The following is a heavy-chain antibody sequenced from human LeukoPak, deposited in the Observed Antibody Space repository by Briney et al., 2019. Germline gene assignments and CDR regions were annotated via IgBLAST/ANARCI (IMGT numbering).Heavy chain of an antibody. Sequence: PSETLSLTCTVSGGSISSGSYYWSWIRQPAGKGLEWIGRIYTSGSTNYNPSLKSRVTISVDTSKNQFSLKLSSVTAADTAVYYCARLRDYGDPFDYWGQGTLVTVSS. V-gene: IGHV4-61*02. J-gene: IGHJ4*02. D-gene: IGHD4-17*01. CDR1: GGSISSGSYY. CDR3: ARLRDYGDPFDY. CDR2: IYTSGST.